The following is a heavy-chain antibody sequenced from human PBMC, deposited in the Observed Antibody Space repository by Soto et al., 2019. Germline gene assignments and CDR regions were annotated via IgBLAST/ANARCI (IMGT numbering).Heavy chain of an antibody. J-gene: IGHJ4*02. CDR2: IYYSGST. Sequence: PSETLSLTCTVSGGSISSGDYYWSWIRQPPGKGLEWIGYIYYSGSTYYNPSLKSRVTISVDTSKNQFSLKLSSVTAADTAVYYCATAHCGGDCYLDYWGQGTLVTVSS. V-gene: IGHV4-30-4*01. D-gene: IGHD2-21*02. CDR1: GGSISSGDYY. CDR3: ATAHCGGDCYLDY.